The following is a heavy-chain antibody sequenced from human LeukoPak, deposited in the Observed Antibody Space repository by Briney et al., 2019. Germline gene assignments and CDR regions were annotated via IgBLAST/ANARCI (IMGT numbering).Heavy chain of an antibody. Sequence: ASVKVSCKASGYTFTGYYMHWVRQAPGQGLEWMGWINPNSGGTNYAQKFQGRVTMTRDTSISTAYMELSRLRSDDTAVYYCARGGIAAAGPNNWFDPWGQGTLVTASS. CDR1: GYTFTGYY. CDR2: INPNSGGT. V-gene: IGHV1-2*02. D-gene: IGHD6-13*01. J-gene: IGHJ5*02. CDR3: ARGGIAAAGPNNWFDP.